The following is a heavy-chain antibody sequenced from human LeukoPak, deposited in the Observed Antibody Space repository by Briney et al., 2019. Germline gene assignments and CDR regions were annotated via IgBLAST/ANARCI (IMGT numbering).Heavy chain of an antibody. J-gene: IGHJ4*02. CDR3: AKDSYSKGDY. Sequence: PGRSLRLSCAASGFSFGSYWMSWVRQAPGKGLEWVANIKQDGSESNYVGSVKGRFTISRDNAKNSLYLQMNSLRAEDTAVYYCAKDSYSKGDYWGQGTLVTVSS. CDR1: GFSFGSYW. V-gene: IGHV3-7*05. CDR2: IKQDGSES. D-gene: IGHD1-26*01.